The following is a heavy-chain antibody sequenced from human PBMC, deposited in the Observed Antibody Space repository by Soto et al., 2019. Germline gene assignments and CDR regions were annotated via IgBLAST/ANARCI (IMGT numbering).Heavy chain of an antibody. V-gene: IGHV3-23*01. D-gene: IGHD4-17*01. CDR3: AKALWGPTVVSEYYYAMDA. J-gene: IGHJ6*02. CDR1: GFTFSDCA. Sequence: EVPLLESGGGLAQPGGSLRLSCATSGFTFSDCAMSWVRQAPGKGLEWVSAVSGGGYSTYYSNSVKGRFTISRDNSKNSLYLQMNSLRAEDTAVYYCAKALWGPTVVSEYYYAMDAWGQGTTVTVSS. CDR2: VSGGGYST.